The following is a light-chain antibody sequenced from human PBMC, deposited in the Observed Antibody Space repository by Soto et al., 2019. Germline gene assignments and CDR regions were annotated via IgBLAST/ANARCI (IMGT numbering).Light chain of an antibody. V-gene: IGKV3-20*01. CDR1: QSVGSRF. Sequence: EIVLTQSPGTLSLSPGERATLSCRASQSVGSRFLAWYQQKPDQAPRLLIYGASNRATGIPDRFSGSGSGTDFTLTISRLEPEDFAVYYCQQSGTSPPVAFGGGTKVEIK. CDR3: QQSGTSPPVA. J-gene: IGKJ4*01. CDR2: GAS.